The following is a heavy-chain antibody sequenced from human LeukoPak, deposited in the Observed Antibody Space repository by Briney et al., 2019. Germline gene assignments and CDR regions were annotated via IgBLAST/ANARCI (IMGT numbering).Heavy chain of an antibody. D-gene: IGHD3-10*01. J-gene: IGHJ4*02. Sequence: GGSLRLSCAVSGFTFSTYGMHWVRQAPGKGLEWVAVILYDGSNRQYADSVKGRFTISRDNSKNTLYLQTNSLRAEDTAVYYCARGYGSGSYYRDYFDYWGQGTLVTVSS. CDR3: ARGYGSGSYYRDYFDY. V-gene: IGHV3-30*03. CDR1: GFTFSTYG. CDR2: ILYDGSNR.